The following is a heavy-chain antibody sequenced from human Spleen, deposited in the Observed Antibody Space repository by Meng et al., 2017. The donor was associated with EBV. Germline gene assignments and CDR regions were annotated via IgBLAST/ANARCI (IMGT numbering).Heavy chain of an antibody. J-gene: IGHJ5*02. CDR3: ALYVWGSYRDNWFDP. D-gene: IGHD3-16*02. CDR2: IYHSGST. Sequence: QLPESRPLQVKPSGTIALSAAVPGGSNRSSNWWRWVRQPPGKGLEWIGEIYHSGSTNYNPSLKRRVTISVDKSKNQCSLKLSSVTAADTAVYYCALYVWGSYRDNWFDPWGQGTLVTVSS. V-gene: IGHV4-4*02. CDR1: GGSNRSSNW.